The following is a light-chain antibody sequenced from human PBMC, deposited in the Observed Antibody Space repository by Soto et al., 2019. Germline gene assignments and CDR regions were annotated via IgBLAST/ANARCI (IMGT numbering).Light chain of an antibody. CDR2: GAS. Sequence: IVMTQSTATLSVPPGETAPLSCRASQSVSSNLAWYQQKPGQAPRLLIYGASTGATGIPARFSGSGSGTEFTLTISSLQSEDFAVYYCQQYNNWPPVTFGQGTKV. CDR3: QQYNNWPPVT. J-gene: IGKJ1*01. CDR1: QSVSSN. V-gene: IGKV3-15*01.